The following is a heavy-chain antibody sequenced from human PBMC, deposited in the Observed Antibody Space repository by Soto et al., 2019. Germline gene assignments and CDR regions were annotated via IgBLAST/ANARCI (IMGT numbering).Heavy chain of an antibody. V-gene: IGHV4-61*01. J-gene: IGHJ4*02. D-gene: IGHD3-3*01. CDR2: IYYSGST. CDR3: AREKGPLEY. Sequence: QVQLQESGPGLVKPSETLSLTCTVSGGSVSSGSYYWSWIRQPPGKGLEWIGYIYYSGSTNYNPSHKRRVTISADTAKTQFSLKLSSVTAAHTAVYYCAREKGPLEYWGQGTLVPVSS. CDR1: GGSVSSGSYY.